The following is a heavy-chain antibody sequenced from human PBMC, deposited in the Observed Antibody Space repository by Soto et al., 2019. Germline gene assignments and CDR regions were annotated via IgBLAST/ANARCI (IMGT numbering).Heavy chain of an antibody. CDR2: IDYSGST. Sequence: QVQLQESGPGLVKPSQTLSLTCTVSGGSISSGGYYWSWIRQHPGKGLEWIGYIDYSGSTYSNPSPKIRITISVYSSKNQFSLKLSSVTAADTAVYYCARERVTMVRGVNVNWFDPWGQGTLVTVSS. D-gene: IGHD3-10*01. CDR1: GGSISSGGYY. CDR3: ARERVTMVRGVNVNWFDP. V-gene: IGHV4-31*03. J-gene: IGHJ5*02.